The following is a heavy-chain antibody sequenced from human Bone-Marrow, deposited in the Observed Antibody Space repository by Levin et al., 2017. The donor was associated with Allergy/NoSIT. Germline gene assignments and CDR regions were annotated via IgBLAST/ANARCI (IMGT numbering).Heavy chain of an antibody. CDR2: ISRSGSTI. CDR1: GFAFSDYY. V-gene: IGHV3-11*01. D-gene: IGHD3-9*01. Sequence: SCAASGFAFSDYYMSWIRQAPGKGLEWVSYISRSGSTIYYADSLQGRFIISRDNAKNSLYLQMNSLRADDTAVYYCARGIEGSDNYYYYGMDVWGQGTTVTVSS. CDR3: ARGIEGSDNYYYYGMDV. J-gene: IGHJ6*02.